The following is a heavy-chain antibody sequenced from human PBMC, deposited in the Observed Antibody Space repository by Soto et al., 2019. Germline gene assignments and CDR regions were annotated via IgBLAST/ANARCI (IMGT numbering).Heavy chain of an antibody. CDR2: MSGSGDTI. J-gene: IGHJ4*01. Sequence: QVQLVGSGGGLVKPEGSLRLSCGASGFIFSDHYMTWIRQAPGKGLEWIAFMSGSGDTIYYGDSAQGRFTVSRDNANNSLFLQMDSLRADDTAVYYCARATGASGWYVGPLDHWGQGMLVTVSS. CDR1: GFIFSDHY. CDR3: ARATGASGWYVGPLDH. D-gene: IGHD6-19*01. V-gene: IGHV3-11*01.